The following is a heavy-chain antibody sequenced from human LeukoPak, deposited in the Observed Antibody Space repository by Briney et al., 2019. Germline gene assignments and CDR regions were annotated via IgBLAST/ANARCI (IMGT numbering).Heavy chain of an antibody. D-gene: IGHD3-22*01. J-gene: IGHJ4*02. CDR1: GFTFSTYA. CDR3: ARDGDSSGYYPSYFDY. CDR2: ISYDGSNK. Sequence: PGRSLRLSCSASGFTFSTYAMHWVRQAPGKGLEWVAVISYDGSNKYYADSVKGRFTISRDNSKNTLYLQMNSLRAEDTAVYYCARDGDSSGYYPSYFDYWGQGTLVTVSS. V-gene: IGHV3-30-3*01.